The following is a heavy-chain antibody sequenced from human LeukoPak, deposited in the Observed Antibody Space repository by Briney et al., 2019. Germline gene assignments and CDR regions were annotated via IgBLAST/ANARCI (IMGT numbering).Heavy chain of an antibody. V-gene: IGHV4-38-2*01. J-gene: IGHJ4*02. CDR1: GYSISSGYY. Sequence: PSETLSLTCAVSGYSISSGYYWGWIRQPPGKGLEWIGSIYHSGSTYYNPSLKSRVTISVDTSKNQFSLKLSSVTAADTAVYYCAGGAWSGYYSLDYWGQGTLVTVSS. D-gene: IGHD3-3*01. CDR3: AGGAWSGYYSLDY. CDR2: IYHSGST.